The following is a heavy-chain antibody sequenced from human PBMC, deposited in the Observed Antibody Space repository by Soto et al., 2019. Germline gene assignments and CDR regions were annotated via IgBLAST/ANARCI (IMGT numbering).Heavy chain of an antibody. D-gene: IGHD6-13*01. Sequence: EVQLVESGGDLVQPGGSLRLSCAASGFSFGSSWMTWVRQAPGKGLEWVANIKKDGGKINYLDSVRGRFTVSSDNAKNSLYREMNSLRAEDTALYYCASDVSPGSSSLYLDAFDIWGQGTMVTVSS. CDR2: IKKDGGKI. J-gene: IGHJ3*02. V-gene: IGHV3-7*05. CDR1: GFSFGSSW. CDR3: ASDVSPGSSSLYLDAFDI.